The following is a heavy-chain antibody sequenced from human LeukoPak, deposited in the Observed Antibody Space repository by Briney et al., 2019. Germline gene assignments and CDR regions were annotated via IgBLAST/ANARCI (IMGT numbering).Heavy chain of an antibody. V-gene: IGHV3-21*01. CDR3: ARDYASDY. CDR2: ISSSSSYI. J-gene: IGHJ4*02. Sequence: PGGSLRLSCAASGFTFSSYTMNWVRQAPGKGLEWVSLISSSSSYIFYADSVKGRFTISRDNAKNSLYLQMSSLRAEDTAVYYCARDYASDYWGQGTLVTVSS. CDR1: GFTFSSYT. D-gene: IGHD3-10*01.